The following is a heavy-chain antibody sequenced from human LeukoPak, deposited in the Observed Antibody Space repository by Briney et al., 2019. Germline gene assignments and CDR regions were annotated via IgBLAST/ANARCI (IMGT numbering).Heavy chain of an antibody. D-gene: IGHD6-6*01. V-gene: IGHV3-30*03. CDR3: ARDGNSIAARLGWFDP. CDR1: GFTFSSYG. J-gene: IGHJ5*02. Sequence: GGSLRLSCAASGFTFSSYGMHWVRQAPGKGLEWVAVISYDGSNKYYADSVKGRFTISRDNSKNTLYLQMNSLRAEDTAVYYCARDGNSIAARLGWFDPWGQGTLVTVSS. CDR2: ISYDGSNK.